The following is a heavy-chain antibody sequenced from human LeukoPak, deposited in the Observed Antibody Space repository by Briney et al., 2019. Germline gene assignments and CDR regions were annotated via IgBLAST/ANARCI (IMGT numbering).Heavy chain of an antibody. D-gene: IGHD6-13*01. CDR1: GGSISSHY. J-gene: IGHJ4*02. Sequence: SETLSLTCTVSGGSISSHYWSWIRQPPGKGLEWIGYIYYSGSTNYNPSLKSRVTISVDTSKNQFSLKLSSVTAADTAVYYCARIRYSSSWYSLDGYFDYWGQGTLVTVSS. CDR2: IYYSGST. CDR3: ARIRYSSSWYSLDGYFDY. V-gene: IGHV4-59*11.